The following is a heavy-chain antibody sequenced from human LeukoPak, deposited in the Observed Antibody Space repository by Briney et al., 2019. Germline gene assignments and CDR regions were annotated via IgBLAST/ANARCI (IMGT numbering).Heavy chain of an antibody. CDR2: ISYDGSNK. Sequence: QAGGSLRPSCAASGFTFSSYGMHWVRQAPGKGLEWVAVISYDGSNKYYADSVKGRFTISRDNSKNTLYLQMNSLRAEDTAVYYCAKDKEYFDYWGQGTLVTVSS. J-gene: IGHJ4*02. CDR1: GFTFSSYG. CDR3: AKDKEYFDY. V-gene: IGHV3-30*18.